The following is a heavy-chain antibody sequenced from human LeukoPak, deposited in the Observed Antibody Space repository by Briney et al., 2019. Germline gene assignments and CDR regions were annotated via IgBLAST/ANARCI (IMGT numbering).Heavy chain of an antibody. V-gene: IGHV3-30*18. CDR1: GFTFSSYG. J-gene: IGHJ5*02. Sequence: GGSLRLSCAASGFTFSSYGMHWVRQAPGKGLEWVAVISYDGSNKYYADSVKGRFTTSRDNSKNTLYLQMNSLRAEDTAVYYCAKDENFSNWFDPWGQGTLVTVSS. D-gene: IGHD1-7*01. CDR3: AKDENFSNWFDP. CDR2: ISYDGSNK.